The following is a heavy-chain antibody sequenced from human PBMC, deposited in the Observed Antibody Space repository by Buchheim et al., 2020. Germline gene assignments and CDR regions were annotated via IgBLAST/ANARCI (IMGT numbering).Heavy chain of an antibody. CDR2: ISYDGSNK. CDR1: GFTFSSYG. J-gene: IGHJ6*02. Sequence: QVQLVESGGGVVQPGRSLRLSCAASGFTFSSYGMHWVRQAPGKGLEWVAVISYDGSNKYYADSVKGRFPISRDNSKNTLYLQMNSLRAEDTAVYYCAKDAYYDFWSGYRSAYYYGMDVWGQGTT. V-gene: IGHV3-30*18. D-gene: IGHD3-3*01. CDR3: AKDAYYDFWSGYRSAYYYGMDV.